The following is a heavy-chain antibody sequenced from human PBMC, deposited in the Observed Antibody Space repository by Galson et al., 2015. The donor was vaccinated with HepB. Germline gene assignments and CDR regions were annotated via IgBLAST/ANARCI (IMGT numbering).Heavy chain of an antibody. CDR1: GYTFTIYG. D-gene: IGHD6-6*01. Sequence: SVKVSCKASGYTFTIYGISWVRQAPGQGLEWMGWISAYNGNTNYAQKLQGRVTMTTDTSTSTAYMELRSLRSDDTAVYYCARDKGQLGPYYYYGMDVWGQGTTVTVSS. J-gene: IGHJ6*02. V-gene: IGHV1-18*04. CDR3: ARDKGQLGPYYYYGMDV. CDR2: ISAYNGNT.